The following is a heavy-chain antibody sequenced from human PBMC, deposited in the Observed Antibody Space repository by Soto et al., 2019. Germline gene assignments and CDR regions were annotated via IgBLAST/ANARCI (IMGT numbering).Heavy chain of an antibody. Sequence: QVQLQESGPGLVKPSWTLSLTCAVSSGSIDTTNWWRRVRQPPGKGLEWIGEIFQSGNTYDNPSLASRVTISVTTSKQQFSLSLKSVTAADTAVYYCARRTWGMDVWGQGTTVTVSS. CDR2: IFQSGNT. D-gene: IGHD2-8*01. V-gene: IGHV4-4*02. J-gene: IGHJ6*02. CDR1: SGSIDTTNW. CDR3: ARRTWGMDV.